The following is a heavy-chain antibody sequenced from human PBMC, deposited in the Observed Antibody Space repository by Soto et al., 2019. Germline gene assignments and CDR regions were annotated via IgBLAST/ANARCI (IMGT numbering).Heavy chain of an antibody. Sequence: EVQVVESGGDLVQPGGSLRLSCAASGFTFSSYWMHWVRQAPGKGLVWVSRIKSDGSSTNYADSVKGRFTISRDNAKNTLYLQMNSLRADDTAVYYCARGSVVEWLGELSLDPWGQGTLVSVSS. CDR2: IKSDGSST. D-gene: IGHD3-10*01. J-gene: IGHJ5*02. CDR3: ARGSVVEWLGELSLDP. CDR1: GFTFSSYW. V-gene: IGHV3-74*01.